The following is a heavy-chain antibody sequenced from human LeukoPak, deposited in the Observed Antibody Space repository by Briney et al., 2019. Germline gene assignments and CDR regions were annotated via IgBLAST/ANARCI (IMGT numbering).Heavy chain of an antibody. Sequence: GGSLRLSCAASGFTLSSYGMHWVRQAPGKGLEWVSFIRYDGGNKYYADSVKARFTITRDNSKNTLYLQMNSLRAEDTAVYYCARGYCSGGSCYGFDYWGQGTLVTVSS. J-gene: IGHJ4*02. CDR1: GFTLSSYG. D-gene: IGHD2-15*01. CDR2: IRYDGGNK. CDR3: ARGYCSGGSCYGFDY. V-gene: IGHV3-30*02.